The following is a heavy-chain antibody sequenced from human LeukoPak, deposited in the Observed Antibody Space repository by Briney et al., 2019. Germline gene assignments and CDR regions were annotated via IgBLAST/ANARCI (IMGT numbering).Heavy chain of an antibody. J-gene: IGHJ4*02. CDR3: ARGAPYYYDSSGYLFDY. CDR1: GGSINSSY. D-gene: IGHD3-22*01. Sequence: PSETLSLTCTVSGGSINSSYWSWIRQPPGKGLEWIGYIYYSGSTNYNPSLKSRVTISVDTSKNQFSLKLSSVTAADTAVYYCARGAPYYYDSSGYLFDYWGQGTLVTVSS. V-gene: IGHV4-59*01. CDR2: IYYSGST.